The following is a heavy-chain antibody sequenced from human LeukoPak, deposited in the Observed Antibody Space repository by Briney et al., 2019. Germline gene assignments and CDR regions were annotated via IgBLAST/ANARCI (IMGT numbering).Heavy chain of an antibody. CDR3: AGEGYCSSTSCPVDY. J-gene: IGHJ4*02. D-gene: IGHD2-2*01. V-gene: IGHV4-59*08. Sequence: SETLSLTCTVSGGSISSYYWSWIRQPPGKGLEWIGYIYYSGSTNYNPSLKSRVTISVDTSKNQFSLKLSSVTAADTAVHYCAGEGYCSSTSCPVDYWGQGTLVTVSS. CDR1: GGSISSYY. CDR2: IYYSGST.